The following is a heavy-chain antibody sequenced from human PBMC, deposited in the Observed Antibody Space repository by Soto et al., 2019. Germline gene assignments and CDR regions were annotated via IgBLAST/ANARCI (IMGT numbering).Heavy chain of an antibody. CDR3: AKDLPYDSSGEAEYFQH. CDR1: GFTFSSYA. CDR2: ISGSGGST. V-gene: IGHV3-23*01. Sequence: GGSLRLSCAASGFTFSSYALSWVRQAPGKGLEWVSAISGSGGSTYYADSVKGRFTISRDNSKNTLYLQMNSLRAEDTAVYYCAKDLPYDSSGEAEYFQHWGQGTLVTVS. J-gene: IGHJ1*01. D-gene: IGHD3-22*01.